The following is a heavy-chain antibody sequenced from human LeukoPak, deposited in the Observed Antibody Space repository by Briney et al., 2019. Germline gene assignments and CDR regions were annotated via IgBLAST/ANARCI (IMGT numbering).Heavy chain of an antibody. V-gene: IGHV3-20*04. CDR1: GFTFDDYG. Sequence: GGSLRLSCAASGFTFDDYGMSWLRQAPGKGLEWVTGINWNGGSTGYADSVKGRFTISRDNAKNSLYLQMNSLKAADTALHYCATSLAEARPNDYWSQGTLVTVST. CDR2: INWNGGST. CDR3: ATSLAEARPNDY. D-gene: IGHD6-19*01. J-gene: IGHJ4*02.